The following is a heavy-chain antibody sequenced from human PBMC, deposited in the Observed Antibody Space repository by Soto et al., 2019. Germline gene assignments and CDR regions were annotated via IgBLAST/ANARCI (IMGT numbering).Heavy chain of an antibody. CDR3: ARDPGHIVVVPAAILGYNWFDP. J-gene: IGHJ5*02. D-gene: IGHD2-2*02. V-gene: IGHV1-3*01. CDR1: GYTFTSYA. CDR2: INAGNGNT. Sequence: ASVKVSCKASGYTFTSYAMHWVRQAPGQRLEWMGWINAGNGNTKYSQKFQGRVTITRDTSASTAYMELSSLRSEDTAVYYCARDPGHIVVVPAAILGYNWFDPWGQGTLVTVSS.